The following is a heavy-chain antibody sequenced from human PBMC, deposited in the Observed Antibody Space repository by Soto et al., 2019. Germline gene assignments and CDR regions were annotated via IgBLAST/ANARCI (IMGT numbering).Heavy chain of an antibody. CDR3: ARVYGDYLDY. V-gene: IGHV4-59*01. D-gene: IGHD4-17*01. CDR2: IFYSGST. Sequence: SETLSLTCTVSGGSISSYYWSWIRQPPGKGLEWIGYIFYSGSTNYNPSLKSRVTISVDTSKNQFSLKLSSVTAADTAVYYCARVYGDYLDYWGQGTLVTVSS. J-gene: IGHJ4*02. CDR1: GGSISSYY.